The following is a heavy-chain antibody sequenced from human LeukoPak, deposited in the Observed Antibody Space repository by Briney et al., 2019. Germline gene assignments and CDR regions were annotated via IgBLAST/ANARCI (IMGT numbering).Heavy chain of an antibody. D-gene: IGHD1-26*01. Sequence: GGSLRLSCAASGFTFSNARMNWVRQAPGKGLEWVGRIKTKTDDGATDYSAPVKARFTISRDDSKTTLYLQMNGLKTEDTAIYYCTTYVGATAYWGQGTLVTVPS. CDR2: IKTKTDDGAT. J-gene: IGHJ4*02. CDR3: TTYVGATAY. V-gene: IGHV3-15*01. CDR1: GFTFSNAR.